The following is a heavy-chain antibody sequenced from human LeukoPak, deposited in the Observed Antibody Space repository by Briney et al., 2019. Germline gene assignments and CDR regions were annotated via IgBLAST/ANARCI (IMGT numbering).Heavy chain of an antibody. D-gene: IGHD6-19*01. CDR1: GGSFSGYY. J-gene: IGHJ6*03. V-gene: IGHV4-34*01. Sequence: PSETLSLTCAVYGGSFSGYYWSWIRQPPGKGLEWIGEINHSGSTNYNPSLKSRVTISVDTSKNQFSLKLSSVTAADTAVYYCGRKGAVAPYYYYYHMDVWGKGTTVTISS. CDR2: INHSGST. CDR3: GRKGAVAPYYYYYHMDV.